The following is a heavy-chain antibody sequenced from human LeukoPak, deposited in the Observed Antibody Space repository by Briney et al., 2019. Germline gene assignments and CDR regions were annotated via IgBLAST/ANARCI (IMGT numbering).Heavy chain of an antibody. CDR2: IYTSGST. D-gene: IGHD1-1*01. V-gene: IGHV4-59*01. CDR3: ARDPLSTNDFGI. J-gene: IGHJ3*02. Sequence: SETLSLTCTVSGSISSYYWSWIRQPPGKGLEWIGYIYTSGSTNYNPSLKSRVTISVDTSKNQFSLKLSSVTAADTAVYFCARDPLSTNDFGIWGQGTMVTVSS. CDR1: GSISSYY.